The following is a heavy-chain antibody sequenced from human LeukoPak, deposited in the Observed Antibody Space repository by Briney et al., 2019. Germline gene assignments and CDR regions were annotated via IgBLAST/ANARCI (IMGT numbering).Heavy chain of an antibody. CDR2: ISSSGSTI. J-gene: IGHJ6*02. V-gene: IGHV3-48*03. Sequence: PGRSLRLSCAASGFTLSSYEMNWVRQAPGKGLEWVLYISSSGSTIYYADSVKGRFTISRDSAKNSLYLQMNSLRVEDTAVYHCARISVSYYYGMDVWGQGTTVTVSS. CDR1: GFTLSSYE. CDR3: ARISVSYYYGMDV.